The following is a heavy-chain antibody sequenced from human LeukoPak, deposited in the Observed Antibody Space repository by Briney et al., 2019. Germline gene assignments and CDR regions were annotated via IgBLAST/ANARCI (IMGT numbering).Heavy chain of an antibody. CDR2: ISSSGSYM. CDR3: ARGTIAAADIDY. CDR1: GFTFSSYA. Sequence: GRSLRLSCAASGFTFSSYAMHWVRQAPGKGLEWVSSISSSGSYMYYADSVKGRFTISRDNAKNSLYLQMNSLRAEDTAVYYCARGTIAAADIDYWGQGTLVTVSS. V-gene: IGHV3-21*06. D-gene: IGHD6-13*01. J-gene: IGHJ4*02.